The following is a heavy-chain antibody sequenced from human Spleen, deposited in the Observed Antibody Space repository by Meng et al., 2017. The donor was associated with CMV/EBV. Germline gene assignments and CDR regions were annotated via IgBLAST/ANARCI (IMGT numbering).Heavy chain of an antibody. V-gene: IGHV4-34*01. J-gene: IGHJ5*02. Sequence: QVQLQQWGVGLLKPSETLSLTCAVYGGSFSGYYWSWIRQPPGKGLEWIGEINHSGSTNYNPSLKSRVTISVDTSKNQFSLKLSSVTAADTAVYYCARDIVVVPAAYNWFDPWGQGTLVTVSS. CDR2: INHSGST. CDR3: ARDIVVVPAAYNWFDP. D-gene: IGHD2-2*01. CDR1: GGSFSGYY.